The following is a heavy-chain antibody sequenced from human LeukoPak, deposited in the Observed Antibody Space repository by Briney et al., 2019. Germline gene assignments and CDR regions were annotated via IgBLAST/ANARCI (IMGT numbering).Heavy chain of an antibody. CDR1: GGSFSGYY. Sequence: PSETLSLTCAVYGGSFSGYYWSWIRQPPGKGLEWIGEINHSGSTNYNPSLKSRVTISVDTSKNQFSLKLSSVTAADTAVYYCARGPHGDHESYCMDVWGQGTTVTVSS. J-gene: IGHJ6*02. V-gene: IGHV4-34*01. CDR2: INHSGST. CDR3: ARGPHGDHESYCMDV. D-gene: IGHD4-17*01.